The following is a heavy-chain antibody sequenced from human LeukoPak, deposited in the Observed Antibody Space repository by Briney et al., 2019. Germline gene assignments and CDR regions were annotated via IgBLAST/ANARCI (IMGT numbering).Heavy chain of an antibody. CDR1: GFIFEDYA. CDR3: VQDSYAISSSGSTFAS. Sequence: GGSLGLSCTVSGFIFEDYAMHWVRQVPGKGLEWVSSITPNSGYVAYADSVKGRFSISRDNAKNSLYLQMNSLRTEDVAVYYCVQDSYAISSSGSTFASWGQGTLVTVSS. CDR2: ITPNSGYV. D-gene: IGHD2-2*01. J-gene: IGHJ4*02. V-gene: IGHV3-9*03.